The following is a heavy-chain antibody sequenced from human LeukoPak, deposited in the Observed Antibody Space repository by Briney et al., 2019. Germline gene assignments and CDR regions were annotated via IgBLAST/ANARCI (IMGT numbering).Heavy chain of an antibody. J-gene: IGHJ3*02. D-gene: IGHD3-22*01. V-gene: IGHV3-23*01. CDR1: GFTFSSYG. Sequence: GGSLRLSCAASGFTFSSYGMTWVRQAPGEGLEWVSLISGSGGSTYYADSVKGRFTISRDNSKNTLYLQMNSLSAEDTAVYYCAKSRKTMYYYDSSGPDTFDIWGQGTKDTVSS. CDR2: ISGSGGST. CDR3: AKSRKTMYYYDSSGPDTFDI.